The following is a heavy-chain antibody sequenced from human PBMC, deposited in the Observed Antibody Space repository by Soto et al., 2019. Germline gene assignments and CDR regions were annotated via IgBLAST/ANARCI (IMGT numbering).Heavy chain of an antibody. CDR1: GGSISSYY. Sequence: QVQLQESGPGLVKPSETLSLSCTVSGGSISSYYWSWFRQSPGKRMEWIGYVHHSWGSSYNPSLQSRVAISLDTSKSQFSLKVTSVTATYTAVYYCARQGFGPLYGIVDVWGQGTTVTVSS. CDR3: ARQGFGPLYGIVDV. V-gene: IGHV4-59*08. D-gene: IGHD3-10*01. J-gene: IGHJ6*02. CDR2: VHHSWGS.